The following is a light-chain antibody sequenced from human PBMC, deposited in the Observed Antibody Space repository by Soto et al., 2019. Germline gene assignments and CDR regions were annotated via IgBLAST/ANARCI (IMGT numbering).Light chain of an antibody. Sequence: QSALTQPASVSGSPGQSITIYCTGTSTDVGGYNYVSWYQQHPGKAPKLMISDVSNRPSGVSIRFSGSKSGNTASLTISGLQAEDEADYYCNSYSSSTTLYLFGTGTKLTVL. CDR2: DVS. CDR3: NSYSSSTTLYL. CDR1: STDVGGYNY. J-gene: IGLJ1*01. V-gene: IGLV2-14*01.